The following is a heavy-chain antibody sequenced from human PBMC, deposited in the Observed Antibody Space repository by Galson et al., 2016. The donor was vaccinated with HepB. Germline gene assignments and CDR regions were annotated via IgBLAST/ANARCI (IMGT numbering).Heavy chain of an antibody. CDR1: GASISNTYW. CDR3: TRGNLGTSATMAFDY. J-gene: IGHJ4*02. D-gene: IGHD4/OR15-4a*01. V-gene: IGHV4-4*02. Sequence: SETLSLTCAVSGASISNTYWWSWVRQSPEQGFEWIGEIYETGTANYNPSFTSRATISVDTSKNQISLRLDSVTAADTAVYYCTRGNLGTSATMAFDYWGQGTLVAVSS. CDR2: IYETGTA.